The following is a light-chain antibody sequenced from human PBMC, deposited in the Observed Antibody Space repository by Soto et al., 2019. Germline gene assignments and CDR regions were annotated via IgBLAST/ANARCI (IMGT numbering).Light chain of an antibody. V-gene: IGKV1-39*01. CDR2: AAS. J-gene: IGKJ1*01. Sequence: DIQMTQSPSSLSESVGARVTITCRASQSISSYLNWYQQKPGKAPKLLIYAASSLQSGVPSRFSGSGSGTDFTLTISSLQPEDFATYYCQQSYSTPWTFGQGTKVEIK. CDR1: QSISSY. CDR3: QQSYSTPWT.